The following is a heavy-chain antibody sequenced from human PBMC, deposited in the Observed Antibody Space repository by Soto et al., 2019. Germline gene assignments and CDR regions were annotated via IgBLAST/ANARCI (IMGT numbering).Heavy chain of an antibody. D-gene: IGHD6-19*01. CDR1: GGSISSGDY. CDR3: ARVAVAGTRVDY. CDR2: IYSSGST. V-gene: IGHV4-30-4*01. Sequence: PSETLSLTCTVSGGSISSGDYWSWIRQPPGEGLEWIGYIYSSGSTYYNPSLKSRSTISVDTSKNQLSLKLSSVTAADTAVYYCARVAVAGTRVDYWGQGTLVTVSS. J-gene: IGHJ4*02.